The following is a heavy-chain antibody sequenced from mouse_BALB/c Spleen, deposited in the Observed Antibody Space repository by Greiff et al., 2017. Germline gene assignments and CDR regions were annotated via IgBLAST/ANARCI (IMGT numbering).Heavy chain of an antibody. Sequence: EVKLMESGPGLVKPSQSLSLTCTVTGYSITSDYAWNWLRQFPGNKLEWMGYISYSGSTSYNPSLKSRIFITRDTSKNQFFLQLNSVTTEDTATYYCAGSLYAMDYWGQGTSVTVSS. CDR3: AGSLYAMDY. CDR1: GYSITSDYA. V-gene: IGHV3-2*02. J-gene: IGHJ4*01. CDR2: ISYSGST.